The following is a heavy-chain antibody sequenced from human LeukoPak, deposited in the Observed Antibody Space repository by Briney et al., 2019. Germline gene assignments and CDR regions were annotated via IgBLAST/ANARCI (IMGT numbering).Heavy chain of an antibody. J-gene: IGHJ4*02. V-gene: IGHV3-7*03. CDR2: IKQDESEK. Sequence: GGSLRLSCEASGFSFSSYWMSWVRQAPGKGPEWVANIKQDESEKYSVDSVKGRFTISRDNAKNSLYLQMNSLRAEDTAVYYCARDLMGIAYRGAFYYWGQGTLVTVSS. CDR1: GFSFSSYW. D-gene: IGHD6-13*01. CDR3: ARDLMGIAYRGAFYY.